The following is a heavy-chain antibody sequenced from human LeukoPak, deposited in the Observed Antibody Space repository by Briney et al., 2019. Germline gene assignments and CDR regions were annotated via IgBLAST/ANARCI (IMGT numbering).Heavy chain of an antibody. D-gene: IGHD3-3*01. J-gene: IGHJ4*02. CDR2: IDTSGST. CDR1: GGSISDYY. Sequence: SETLSLTRSVSGGSISDYYWSWIRQPAGKGLEWIGRIDTSGSTNYNPSLKSRVTMSVDTSKNQFSLKLSSVTAADTAVYYCARDRADFWSGYYIDYWGQGILVTVSS. V-gene: IGHV4-4*07. CDR3: ARDRADFWSGYYIDY.